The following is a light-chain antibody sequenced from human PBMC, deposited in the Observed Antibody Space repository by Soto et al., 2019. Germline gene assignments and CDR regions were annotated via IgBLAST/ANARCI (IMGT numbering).Light chain of an antibody. CDR2: WAS. V-gene: IGKV4-1*01. CDR1: QSLLYRSNNKNY. Sequence: DIVMTQSPDYLAVSLGERATINCKSSQSLLYRSNNKNYLAWYQQKAGQPPKLLIYWASTRESGVPDRFSGSGSGTDFTLTIRSLQPEDVAVYFCQRSYNAALTFGGGTRVQIK. J-gene: IGKJ4*01. CDR3: QRSYNAALT.